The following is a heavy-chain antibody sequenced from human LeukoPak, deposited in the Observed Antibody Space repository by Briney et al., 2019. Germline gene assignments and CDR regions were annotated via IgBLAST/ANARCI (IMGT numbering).Heavy chain of an antibody. J-gene: IGHJ5*02. CDR2: VKQDGSEK. Sequence: QSGGSLRLSCAASGFTFSSYWMSWVRQAPGKGLEWVANVKQDGSEKHYVDSVKGRFTISRDNTENSLHLQMNSLRAEDTAVYYCARDKYCSSSYCPASWFDPWGQGTLVTVSS. CDR1: GFTFSSYW. V-gene: IGHV3-7*01. CDR3: ARDKYCSSSYCPASWFDP. D-gene: IGHD6-6*01.